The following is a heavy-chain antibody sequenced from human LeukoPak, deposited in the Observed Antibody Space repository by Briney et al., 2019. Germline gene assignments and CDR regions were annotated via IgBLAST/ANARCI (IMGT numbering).Heavy chain of an antibody. CDR3: ASADRRLSYYSNPPFGMDV. J-gene: IGHJ6*02. D-gene: IGHD4-11*01. Sequence: SVKVSCKASGDTFISYAISWVRQAPGQGLEWMGGIIPIFGTANYAQKFQGRVTITADESTSTAYMELSSLRSEDTAVYYCASADRRLSYYSNPPFGMDVWGQGTTVTVSS. CDR2: IIPIFGTA. V-gene: IGHV1-69*01. CDR1: GDTFISYA.